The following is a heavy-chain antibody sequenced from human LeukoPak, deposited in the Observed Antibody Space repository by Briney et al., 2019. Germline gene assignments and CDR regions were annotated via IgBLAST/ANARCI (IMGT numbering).Heavy chain of an antibody. Sequence: PGGSLRLSCAASGFTFSSYSMNWVRQAPGKGLEWVSSISSSSSYIYYADSVKGRFTISRDNARNSLYLQMSSLRAEDTAVYYCARRITMVRGVDYWGQGTLVTVSS. CDR3: ARRITMVRGVDY. V-gene: IGHV3-21*01. CDR2: ISSSSSYI. J-gene: IGHJ4*02. CDR1: GFTFSSYS. D-gene: IGHD3-10*01.